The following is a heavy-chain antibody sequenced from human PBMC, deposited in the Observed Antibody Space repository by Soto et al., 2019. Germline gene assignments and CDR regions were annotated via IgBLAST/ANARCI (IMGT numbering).Heavy chain of an antibody. CDR2: IYYSGST. J-gene: IGHJ5*02. CDR3: ARDVLDYDSSGYYYWWFDP. Sequence: QVQLQESGPGLVKPLETLSLTCTVSGGSISSYYWSWIRQPPGKGLEWIGYIYYSGSTNYNPSLKSRVTISVDTSKNQFSLKLSSVTAADTAVYYCARDVLDYDSSGYYYWWFDPWGQGTLVTVSS. V-gene: IGHV4-59*01. D-gene: IGHD3-22*01. CDR1: GGSISSYY.